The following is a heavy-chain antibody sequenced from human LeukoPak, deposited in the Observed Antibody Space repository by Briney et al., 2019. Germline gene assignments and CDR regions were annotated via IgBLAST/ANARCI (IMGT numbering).Heavy chain of an antibody. CDR1: GFTFDDYG. V-gene: IGHV3-20*04. CDR2: INWNGGST. Sequence: GGSLRLSCAASGFTFDDYGMSWVRQAPGKGLECVSGINWNGGSTGYADSVKGRFTISRDNAQNSLYLQMNSLRAEDTALYYCARELDYYDSSGYFPEVLDYWGQGTLVTVSS. CDR3: ARELDYYDSSGYFPEVLDY. J-gene: IGHJ4*02. D-gene: IGHD3-22*01.